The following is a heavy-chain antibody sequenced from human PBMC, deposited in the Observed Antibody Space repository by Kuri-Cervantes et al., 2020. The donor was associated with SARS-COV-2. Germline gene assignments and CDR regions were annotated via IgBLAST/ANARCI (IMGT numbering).Heavy chain of an antibody. V-gene: IGHV3-15*07. D-gene: IGHD2-21*01. J-gene: IGHJ6*02. CDR3: LRDWYGVDF. CDR1: GFTFSTSW. Sequence: GESLKISCAASGFTFSTSWMHWVRQAPGKGLEWVGFIKLESEGRATDYAAPVRGRFTISRDDSNNALYLQMSGLKTEDTAVYYCLRDWYGVDFWGQGPRSPSP. CDR2: IKLESEGRAT.